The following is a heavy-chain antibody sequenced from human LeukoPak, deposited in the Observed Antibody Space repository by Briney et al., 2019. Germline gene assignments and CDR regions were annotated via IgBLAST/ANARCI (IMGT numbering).Heavy chain of an antibody. CDR3: AGRQWLLDY. V-gene: IGHV3-48*04. CDR2: ISSSSSTI. D-gene: IGHD6-19*01. J-gene: IGHJ4*02. Sequence: GGSLRLSCAASGFTFNSYFNDYSMNWVRQAPGKGLEWVSYISSSSSTIYYADSVKGRFTISRDNAKNSLYLQMNSLRAEDTAVYYCAGRQWLLDYWGQGTLVTVSS. CDR1: GFTFNSYFNDYS.